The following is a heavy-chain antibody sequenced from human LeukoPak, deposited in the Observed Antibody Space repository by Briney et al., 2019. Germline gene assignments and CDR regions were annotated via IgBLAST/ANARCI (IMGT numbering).Heavy chain of an antibody. CDR3: ALHYGSGSYRVYYYMDV. CDR2: IYYSGST. Sequence: SETLSLTCTVSGGSISSSTYYWGWIRQPPGKGPEWIGSIYYSGSTYYNPSLKSRVTISVDTSKNQFSLKLSSVTAADTAVYYCALHYGSGSYRVYYYMDVWGKGTTVTVSS. V-gene: IGHV4-39*01. J-gene: IGHJ6*03. CDR1: GGSISSSTYY. D-gene: IGHD3-10*01.